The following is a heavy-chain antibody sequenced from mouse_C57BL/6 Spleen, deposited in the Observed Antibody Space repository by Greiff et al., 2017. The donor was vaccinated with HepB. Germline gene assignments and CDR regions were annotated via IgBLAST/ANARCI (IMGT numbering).Heavy chain of an antibody. Sequence: EVQLVESGGDLVKPGGSLKLSCAASGFTFSSYGMSWVRQTPDKRLEWVATISSGGSYTYYPDSVQGRFTISRDNAKNTLYLQMSSLKSEDTAMYYCERQWNYYGSSYVFAYWGQGTLVTVSA. D-gene: IGHD1-1*01. CDR1: GFTFSSYG. V-gene: IGHV5-6*01. CDR2: ISSGGSYT. J-gene: IGHJ3*01. CDR3: ERQWNYYGSSYVFAY.